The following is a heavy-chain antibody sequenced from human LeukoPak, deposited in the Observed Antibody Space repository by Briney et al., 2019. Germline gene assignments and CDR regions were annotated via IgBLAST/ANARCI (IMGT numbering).Heavy chain of an antibody. Sequence: SETLSLTCTVSGGSISSYYWTWIRQSPGKGLEWIGYIHYRGTTDYNPSLKSRVTMSVDTSKNQFSLKLNSVTAADTAVYFCASGHFSGTYSSPFGYWGLGTLVTVSS. D-gene: IGHD1-26*01. CDR1: GGSISSYY. CDR3: ASGHFSGTYSSPFGY. V-gene: IGHV4-59*12. J-gene: IGHJ4*02. CDR2: IHYRGTT.